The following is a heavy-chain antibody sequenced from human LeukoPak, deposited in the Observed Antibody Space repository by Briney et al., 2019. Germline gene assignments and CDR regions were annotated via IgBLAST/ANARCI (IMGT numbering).Heavy chain of an antibody. CDR1: GFTFSSYT. D-gene: IGHD1-1*01. J-gene: IGHJ4*02. CDR3: SRGGTDDPFNS. V-gene: IGHV3-21*01. CDR2: ISSSSSYI. Sequence: GGSLRLSCAASGFTFSSYTMNWVRQAPGKGLEWVSSISSSSSYIYYADSVKGRFTISRDNAKDSLYLQMNSLRAEDTAVYYCSRGGTDDPFNSWGQGTLVTVSS.